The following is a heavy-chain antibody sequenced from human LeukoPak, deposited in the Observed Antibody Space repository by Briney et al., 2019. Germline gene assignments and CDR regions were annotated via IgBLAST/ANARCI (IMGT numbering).Heavy chain of an antibody. J-gene: IGHJ4*02. Sequence: ASVKVSCKASGYTFTSYAMNWVRQAPGQGLEWMGWINTNTGNPTYAQGFTGRFVFSLDTSVSTAYLQISSLKAEDTAVYYCARDGYTYYDILTGYDPYWGQGTLVTVSS. CDR2: INTNTGNP. V-gene: IGHV7-4-1*02. CDR3: ARDGYTYYDILTGYDPY. CDR1: GYTFTSYA. D-gene: IGHD3-9*01.